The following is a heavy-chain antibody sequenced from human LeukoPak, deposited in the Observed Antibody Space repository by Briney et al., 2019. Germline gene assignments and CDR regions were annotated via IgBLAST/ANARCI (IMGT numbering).Heavy chain of an antibody. D-gene: IGHD2-2*01. V-gene: IGHV1-2*02. CDR2: INPNSGGT. J-gene: IGHJ6*03. CDR1: GYTFTGYY. CDR3: ARDRNYQLLSRYMDV. Sequence: GASVKVSCKASGYTFTGYYMHWVRQAPGQGLEWMGWINPNSGGTNYAQKFQGRVTMTRDTSTSTVYMELNSLRSEDTAVYYCARDRNYQLLSRYMDVWGKGTAVLVSS.